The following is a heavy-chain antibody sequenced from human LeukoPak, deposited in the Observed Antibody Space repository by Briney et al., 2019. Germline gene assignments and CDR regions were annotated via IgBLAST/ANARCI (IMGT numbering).Heavy chain of an antibody. CDR2: IFYSGRT. J-gene: IGHJ4*02. D-gene: IGHD5-18*01. CDR1: GGSISSDH. Sequence: SETLSLTCTVSGGSISSDHWNWIRQPPGKGLEWIGCIFYSGRTYYNPSLKSRVTISVDTSKNQFSLKLSSVTAADTAVYYCARASTWIEETSMVLGYWGQGTLVTVSS. CDR3: ARASTWIEETSMVLGY. V-gene: IGHV4-59*01.